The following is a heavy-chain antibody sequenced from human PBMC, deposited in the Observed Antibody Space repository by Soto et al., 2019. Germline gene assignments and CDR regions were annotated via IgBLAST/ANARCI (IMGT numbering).Heavy chain of an antibody. J-gene: IGHJ6*03. Sequence: EVHLLESGGGLVQPGGSLTLSCAAPGFTFSSYAMSWVRQAPGKGLEWVSAISGSGGSKYYADSVKGRFTISRDNSKNTLYLPMNSLRAEYTGVYYCAKGSSGYDFYYYYMDVWGKWTTVTVSS. V-gene: IGHV3-23*01. CDR1: GFTFSSYA. CDR3: AKGSSGYDFYYYYMDV. CDR2: ISGSGGSK. D-gene: IGHD5-12*01.